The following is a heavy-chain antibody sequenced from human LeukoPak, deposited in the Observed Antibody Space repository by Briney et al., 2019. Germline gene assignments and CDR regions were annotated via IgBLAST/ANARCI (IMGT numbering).Heavy chain of an antibody. Sequence: SETLSLTCTVSGGSISSSSYYWGWIRQPPGKGLEWIGSIYYSGSTYYNPSLKSRVTISVDTSKNQFSLKLSSVTAADTAVYYCAGQANPGDLDYWGQGTLVTVSS. V-gene: IGHV4-39*01. CDR1: GGSISSSSYY. CDR3: AGQANPGDLDY. CDR2: IYYSGST. J-gene: IGHJ4*02. D-gene: IGHD7-27*01.